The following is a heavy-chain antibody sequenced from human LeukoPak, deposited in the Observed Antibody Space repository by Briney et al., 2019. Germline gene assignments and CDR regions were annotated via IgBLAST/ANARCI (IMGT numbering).Heavy chain of an antibody. V-gene: IGHV3-11*06. CDR3: ARPYYDSCGYYYWGNAFDI. J-gene: IGHJ3*02. CDR1: GFTFSNYW. Sequence: SGGSLRLSCAASGFTFSNYWMHWVRQAPGKGLEWVSYISSSSSYTNYADSVKGRFTISRDNAKNSLYLQTNSLRAEDTAVYYCARPYYDSCGYYYWGNAFDIWGQGTMVTVSS. CDR2: ISSSSSYT. D-gene: IGHD3-22*01.